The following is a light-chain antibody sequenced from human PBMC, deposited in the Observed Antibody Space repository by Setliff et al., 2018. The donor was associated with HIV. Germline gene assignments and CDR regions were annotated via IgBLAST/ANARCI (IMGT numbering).Light chain of an antibody. CDR3: QAWDSTTGV. CDR1: KLGHKY. CDR2: QDT. J-gene: IGLJ1*01. Sequence: SYELTQPPSVSVSPGQTASITCSGDKLGHKYASWYQQKPGQSPVVVMYQDTKRPSGISERFSGSNSGNTATLTISGTQAMDEADYYCQAWDSTTGVFGTGTKVTV. V-gene: IGLV3-1*01.